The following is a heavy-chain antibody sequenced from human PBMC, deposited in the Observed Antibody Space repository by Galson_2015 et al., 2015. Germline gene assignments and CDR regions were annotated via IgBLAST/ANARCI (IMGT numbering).Heavy chain of an antibody. CDR3: ARNGDYALDS. J-gene: IGHJ4*02. CDR2: IERTEGT. Sequence: ATLSLTCAVSGYSIINGHWWSWLRQSPGKGLEWIGEIERTEGTTYNPSLRGRATISVDTSKNHLSLSLTSVTAADTALYYCARNGDYALDSWGQGTLVTVSS. D-gene: IGHD4-17*01. V-gene: IGHV4-4*02. CDR1: GYSIINGHW.